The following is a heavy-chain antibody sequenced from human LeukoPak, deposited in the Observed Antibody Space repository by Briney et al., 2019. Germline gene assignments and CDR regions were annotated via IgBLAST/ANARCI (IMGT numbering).Heavy chain of an antibody. Sequence: ASVKVSCKASGYTFTSYDINWVRQATGQGLEWMGWMNPNSGNTGYAQKFQGRVTMTRNTSISTAYMELSSLRSEDTAVYYCARVGPYCSGGSCYSSFRVRWFDPWGQGTLVTASS. CDR1: GYTFTSYD. CDR3: ARVGPYCSGGSCYSSFRVRWFDP. D-gene: IGHD2-15*01. V-gene: IGHV1-8*01. CDR2: MNPNSGNT. J-gene: IGHJ5*02.